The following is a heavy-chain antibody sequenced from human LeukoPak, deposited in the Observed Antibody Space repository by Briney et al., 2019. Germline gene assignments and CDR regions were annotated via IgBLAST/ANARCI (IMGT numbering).Heavy chain of an antibody. Sequence: PSETLSLTCAVYGGSFSGYYWSWIRQPPGKGLEWIGEINHSGSTNYNPSLKSRVTISVDTSKNQFSLKLSSVTAADTAVYYCARGRYTVTTHYYYYMDVWGKGTTVTVSS. J-gene: IGHJ6*03. V-gene: IGHV4-34*01. D-gene: IGHD4-17*01. CDR2: INHSGST. CDR3: ARGRYTVTTHYYYYMDV. CDR1: GGSFSGYY.